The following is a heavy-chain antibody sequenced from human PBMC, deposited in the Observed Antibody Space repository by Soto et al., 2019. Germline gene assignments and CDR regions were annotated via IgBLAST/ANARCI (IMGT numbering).Heavy chain of an antibody. Sequence: QIQLVQSGAEVKKPGSSVKVSCKASGGTFSSYTISWVRQAPGQGLEWMGRIIPILGIANYAQKFQGRVTITADKSTSTAYMELSSLRSEDTAVYYCASPGALALTTADPDAFDIWGQGTMVTVSS. V-gene: IGHV1-69*02. CDR3: ASPGALALTTADPDAFDI. D-gene: IGHD4-17*01. CDR1: GGTFSSYT. CDR2: IIPILGIA. J-gene: IGHJ3*02.